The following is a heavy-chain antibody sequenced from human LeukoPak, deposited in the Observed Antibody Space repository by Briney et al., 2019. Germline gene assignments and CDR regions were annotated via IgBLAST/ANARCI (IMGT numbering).Heavy chain of an antibody. V-gene: IGHV3-23*01. CDR1: GFTFRSYG. CDR3: AKDRDSSGWYDY. D-gene: IGHD6-19*01. J-gene: IGHJ4*02. Sequence: PGGSLRLSCAASGFTFRSYGMHWVREAPGKGLEWVSAISGSGGSTYYADSVKGRFTISRDNSKNTLYLQMNSLRAEDTAVYYCAKDRDSSGWYDYWGQGTLVTVSS. CDR2: ISGSGGST.